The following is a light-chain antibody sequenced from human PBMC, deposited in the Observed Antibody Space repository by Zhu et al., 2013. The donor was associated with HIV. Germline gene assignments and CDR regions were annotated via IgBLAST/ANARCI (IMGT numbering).Light chain of an antibody. V-gene: IGLV1-40*01. J-gene: IGLJ2*01. CDR2: GNT. CDR3: QSYDNNLHVV. Sequence: QSVLTQPPSVSGAPGQRVTTPCIGSSSNIGAGYDVHWYQQVPGTVPKLLIYGNTNRPSGVPDRFSGSKSGASASLAITGLQAEDEADYYCQSYDNNLHVVFGGGTKLTVL. CDR1: SSNIGAGYD.